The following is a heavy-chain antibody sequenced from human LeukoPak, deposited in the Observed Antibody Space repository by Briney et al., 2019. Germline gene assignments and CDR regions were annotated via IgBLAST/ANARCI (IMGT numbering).Heavy chain of an antibody. CDR1: GFTFSSYA. CDR3: AKLGKTARFHIFPYYFDY. V-gene: IGHV3-23*01. J-gene: IGHJ4*02. CDR2: INGNGGST. D-gene: IGHD6-6*01. Sequence: GGSLRLSCAASGFTFSSYAMSWVRQAPGKGLECVSPINGNGGSTDYADSVKGRFTISRDNSKNTLYLKMNSLRAEDTAVYYCAKLGKTARFHIFPYYFDYWGQGTLVTVSS.